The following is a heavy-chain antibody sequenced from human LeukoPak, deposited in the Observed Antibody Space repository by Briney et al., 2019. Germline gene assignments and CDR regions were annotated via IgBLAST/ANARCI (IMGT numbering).Heavy chain of an antibody. CDR1: GSTFSSYA. V-gene: IGHV3-23*01. CDR3: AKDAALYTFFFDY. Sequence: GGSLRLSCAASGSTFSSYAMTWVRQAPGKGLEWVSAVSGSGGHTYYADSVKGRFTISRDNSKNTLYLQMDTLRAEDTAVYYCAKDAALYTFFFDYWGQGTLVTVSS. CDR2: VSGSGGHT. J-gene: IGHJ4*02. D-gene: IGHD3-16*01.